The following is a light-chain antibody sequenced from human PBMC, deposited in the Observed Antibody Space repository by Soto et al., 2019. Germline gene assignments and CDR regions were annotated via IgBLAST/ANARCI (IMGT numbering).Light chain of an antibody. CDR1: QSITSY. CDR3: QQSYTVPQT. CDR2: STS. V-gene: IGKV1-39*01. J-gene: IGKJ1*01. Sequence: DIQMTQSPSSLSASVGDRVTITCRASQSITSYLNWYQQKPGKAPNLLIYSTSRLQSGVPSRFTGSGSGTDFTLSISSLQPDDFATYYCQQSYTVPQTFGQGTKVEI.